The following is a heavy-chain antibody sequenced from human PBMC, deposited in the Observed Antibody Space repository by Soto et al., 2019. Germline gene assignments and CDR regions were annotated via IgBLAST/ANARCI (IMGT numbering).Heavy chain of an antibody. V-gene: IGHV3-23*01. Sequence: PGGSLRLSCAASGFSFSSYAMSWVRQAPGKGLEWVSAISGSGGSTYYADSVKGRFTISRDNSKNTLYLQMNSLRADDTAIYYCAKAPSSSWSRWFDPWGQGTLVTVSS. CDR1: GFSFSSYA. CDR3: AKAPSSSWSRWFDP. J-gene: IGHJ5*02. CDR2: ISGSGGST. D-gene: IGHD6-13*01.